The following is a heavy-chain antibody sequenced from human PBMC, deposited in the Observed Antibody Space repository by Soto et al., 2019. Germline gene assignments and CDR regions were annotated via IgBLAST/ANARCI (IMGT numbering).Heavy chain of an antibody. V-gene: IGHV4-59*01. CDR3: AREAILGYCSGGSCYRKNYFDY. CDR2: IYYSGST. D-gene: IGHD2-15*01. J-gene: IGHJ4*02. Sequence: SETLSLTCTVSGGSISSYYWSWIRQPPGKGLEWIGYIYYSGSTNYNPSLKSRVTISVDTSKNQFSLKLSSVTAADTAVYYCAREAILGYCSGGSCYRKNYFDYWGQGTLVTVSS. CDR1: GGSISSYY.